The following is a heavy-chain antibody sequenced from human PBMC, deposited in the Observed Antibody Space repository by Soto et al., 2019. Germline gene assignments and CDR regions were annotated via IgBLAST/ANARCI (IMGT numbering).Heavy chain of an antibody. D-gene: IGHD6-13*01. CDR3: ARGHYSSSWFNWFDP. CDR2: IYYSGST. Sequence: PSETLSLTCTVSGGSISSYYWSWIRQPPGKGLEWIGYIYYSGSTNYNPSLKSRVTISVGTSKNQFSLKLSSVTAADTAVYYCARGHYSSSWFNWFDPWGQGTLVTVSS. CDR1: GGSISSYY. J-gene: IGHJ5*02. V-gene: IGHV4-59*01.